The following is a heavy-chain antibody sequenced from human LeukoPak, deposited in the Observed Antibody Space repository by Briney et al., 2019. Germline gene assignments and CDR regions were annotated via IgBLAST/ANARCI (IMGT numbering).Heavy chain of an antibody. V-gene: IGHV3-30*02. D-gene: IGHD5-18*01. CDR2: IRYDGSNK. CDR3: ARVGGYSYGQGGCFDY. J-gene: IGHJ4*02. Sequence: GGSLRLSCAASGFTFSSYGMHWVRQAPGKGLEWVAFIRYDGSNKYYADSVKGRFTISRDNSKNTLYLQMNSLRAEDTAVYYCARVGGYSYGQGGCFDYWGQGTLVTVSS. CDR1: GFTFSSYG.